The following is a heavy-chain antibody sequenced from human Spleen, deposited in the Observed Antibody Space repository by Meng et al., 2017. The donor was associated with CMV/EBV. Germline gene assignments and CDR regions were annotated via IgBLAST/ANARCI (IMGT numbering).Heavy chain of an antibody. CDR3: ARDSSSLTTVVAPFDY. CDR1: GYTFTSYV. D-gene: IGHD4-23*01. J-gene: IGHJ4*02. V-gene: IGHV1-18*01. CDR2: ISAYNGNT. Sequence: QVQVVGPGGEVESPGAPAKASGKASGYTFTSYVISWVRQAPGQGLEWMGWISAYNGNTNYAQKLQGRVTMTTDTSTSTAYMELRSLRSDDTAVYYCARDSSSLTTVVAPFDYWGQGTLVTVSS.